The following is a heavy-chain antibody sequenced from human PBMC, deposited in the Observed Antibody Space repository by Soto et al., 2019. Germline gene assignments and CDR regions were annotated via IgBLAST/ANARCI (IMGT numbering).Heavy chain of an antibody. CDR2: IYYSGST. J-gene: IGHJ6*02. Sequence: QVQLQESGPGLVKPSQTLSLTCTVSGGSISSGGYYWSWIRQHPGKGLEWIGYIYYSGSTYYNPSLKSRVTISVDTSKNQFSLKLSSVTAADTAVYYCARGNKESQQLDPNRYYYYYYGMDVWGQGTTVTVSS. D-gene: IGHD6-13*01. CDR1: GGSISSGGYY. V-gene: IGHV4-31*03. CDR3: ARGNKESQQLDPNRYYYYYYGMDV.